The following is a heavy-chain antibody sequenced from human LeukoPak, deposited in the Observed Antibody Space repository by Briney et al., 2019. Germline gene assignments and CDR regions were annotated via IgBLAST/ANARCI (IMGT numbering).Heavy chain of an antibody. V-gene: IGHV3-48*01. CDR1: GFTFSSYS. Sequence: GGSLRLSCAASGFTFSSYSMNWVRQAPGKGLEWVSYISSSSSTIYYADSVKGRFTISRDNAKNSLYLQMNSLRAEDTAVYYCARDLEVVPAAIDYWGQGTLVTVSS. CDR3: ARDLEVVPAAIDY. CDR2: ISSSSSTI. D-gene: IGHD2-2*01. J-gene: IGHJ4*02.